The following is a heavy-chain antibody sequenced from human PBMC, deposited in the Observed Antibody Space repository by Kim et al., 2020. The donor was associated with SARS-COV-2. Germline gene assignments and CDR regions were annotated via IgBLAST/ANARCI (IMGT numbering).Heavy chain of an antibody. CDR1: GFTFSSYG. D-gene: IGHD3-22*01. J-gene: IGHJ4*02. Sequence: GGSLRLSCAASGFTFSSYGMHWVRQAPGKGLEWVAVISYDGSNKYYADSVKGRFTISRDNSKNTLYLQMNSLRAEDTAVYYCAKDGGMDYYDSSGYYSHWGQGTLVTVSS. CDR3: AKDGGMDYYDSSGYYSH. CDR2: ISYDGSNK. V-gene: IGHV3-30*18.